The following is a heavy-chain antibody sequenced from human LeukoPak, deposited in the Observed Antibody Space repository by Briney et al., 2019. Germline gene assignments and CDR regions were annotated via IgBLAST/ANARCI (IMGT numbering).Heavy chain of an antibody. CDR1: GFTVSSNY. CDR2: IYSGGST. D-gene: IGHD3-22*01. J-gene: IGHJ4*02. V-gene: IGHV3-66*01. CDR3: AGDGRTYYYDSSGYGN. Sequence: PGGSLRLSCAASGFTVSSNYMSWVRQAPGKGLDWVSVIYSGGSTYYADSVKGRFTISRDNSKNTLYLQMNSLRAEDTAVYYCAGDGRTYYYDSSGYGNWGQGTLVTVSS.